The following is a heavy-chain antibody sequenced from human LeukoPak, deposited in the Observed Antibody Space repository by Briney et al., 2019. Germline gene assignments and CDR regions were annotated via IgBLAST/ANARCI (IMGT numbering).Heavy chain of an antibody. D-gene: IGHD2-2*01. Sequence: GGSLRLSCAASGSYWMHWVRQAPGKGLVWVSHITSDGSWTGYADSMKGRFTISKDNAKNTVYLQMNNLRAEDTAVYYCVSFYVTYWGRGTLVTVSS. CDR3: VSFYVTY. V-gene: IGHV3-74*01. CDR1: GSYW. J-gene: IGHJ4*02. CDR2: ITSDGSWT.